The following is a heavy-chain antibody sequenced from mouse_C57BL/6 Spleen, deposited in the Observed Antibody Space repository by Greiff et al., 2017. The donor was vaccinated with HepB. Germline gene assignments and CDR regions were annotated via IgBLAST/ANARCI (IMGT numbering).Heavy chain of an antibody. CDR1: GFNIKDDY. CDR3: TTKGFITTVVATDY. V-gene: IGHV14-4*01. D-gene: IGHD1-1*01. Sequence: DVQLQESGAELVRPGASVKLSCTASGFNIKDDYMHWVKQRPEQGLEWIGWIDPENGDTEYASKFQGKATITADTSSNTAYLQLSSLTSEDTAVYYCTTKGFITTVVATDYWGQGTTLTVSS. CDR2: IDPENGDT. J-gene: IGHJ2*01.